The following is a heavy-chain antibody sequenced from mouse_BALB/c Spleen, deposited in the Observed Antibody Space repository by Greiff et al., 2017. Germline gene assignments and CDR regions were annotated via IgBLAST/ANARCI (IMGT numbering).Heavy chain of an antibody. D-gene: IGHD2-4*01. J-gene: IGHJ4*01. CDR3: ARSGITNGNMDD. CDR2: ISSGSSTI. Sequence: EVKLMESGGGLVQPGGSRKLSCAASGFTFSSFGMHWVRQAPEKGLEWVAYISSGSSTIYYADTVKGRFTISRDNPKNTLFLQMTSLRSEDTAMYYCARSGITNGNMDDWGQGTSVTVSA. V-gene: IGHV5-17*02. CDR1: GFTFSSFG.